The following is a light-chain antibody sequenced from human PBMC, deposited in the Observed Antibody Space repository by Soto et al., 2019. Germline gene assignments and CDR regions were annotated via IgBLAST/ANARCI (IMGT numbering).Light chain of an antibody. CDR2: DAS. CDR3: QQYHRSSVT. Sequence: DIQMTQSPSSLSASVGDRVTITCRASQSLNNDLAWYQQKPGKAPNLLIYDASTLERGVPSRFSGTGSGTEFTLAISSLQPDDFATYYCQQYHRSSVTFGQGTRLEI. J-gene: IGKJ5*01. CDR1: QSLNND. V-gene: IGKV1-5*01.